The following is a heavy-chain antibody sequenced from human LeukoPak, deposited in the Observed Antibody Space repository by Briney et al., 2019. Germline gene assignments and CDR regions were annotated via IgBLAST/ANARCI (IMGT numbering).Heavy chain of an antibody. CDR3: ARARAVADPFDY. V-gene: IGHV4-59*01. CDR1: GGSISRYY. J-gene: IGHJ4*02. D-gene: IGHD6-19*01. CDR2: IYYSGST. Sequence: SETLSLTCTVSGGSISRYYWSWIRQPPGKGLEWIGYIYYSGSTNYNPSLKSRVTISVDTSKNQFSLKLSSVTAADTAVYYCARARAVADPFDYWGQGTLVTVSS.